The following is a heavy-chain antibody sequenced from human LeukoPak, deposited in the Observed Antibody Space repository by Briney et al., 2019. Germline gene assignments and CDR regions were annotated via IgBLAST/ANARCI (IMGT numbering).Heavy chain of an antibody. CDR1: GFTFSSYS. CDR2: ISSSSSYI. Sequence: PGGSLRLSCAASGFTFSSYSMNWVRQAPGKGLEWVSSISSSSSYIYYADSVKGRFTISRGNAKNSLYLQMNSLRAEDTAVYYCARDTAQLDNVLLWFGELFGAPFDIWGQGTMVTVSS. D-gene: IGHD3-10*01. J-gene: IGHJ3*02. V-gene: IGHV3-21*01. CDR3: ARDTAQLDNVLLWFGELFGAPFDI.